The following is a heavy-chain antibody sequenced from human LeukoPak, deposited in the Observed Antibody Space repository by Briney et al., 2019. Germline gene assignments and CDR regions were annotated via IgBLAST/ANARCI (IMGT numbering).Heavy chain of an antibody. CDR2: INHSGST. J-gene: IGHJ4*02. CDR3: ASYYYDSSGYYDY. CDR1: GGPFSGYY. D-gene: IGHD3-22*01. Sequence: SETLSLTCAVYGGPFSGYYWSWIRQPPGKGLEWIGEINHSGSTNYNPSLKSRVTISVDTSKNQFSLKLSSVTAADTAVYYCASYYYDSSGYYDYWGQGTLDTVSS. V-gene: IGHV4-34*01.